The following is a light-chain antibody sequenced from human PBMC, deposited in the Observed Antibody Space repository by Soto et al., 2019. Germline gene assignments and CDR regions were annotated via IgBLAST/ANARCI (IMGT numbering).Light chain of an antibody. Sequence: EIVLTQSPATLSLSPGERVTLSCRASQSVSNSLAWYQQKPGQPPRLLIYDVSNRATGIPARFSGSGSGTDFTLTISSLEPEDFAVYYCQQRSNWPPITFGQGTRLENK. CDR2: DVS. V-gene: IGKV3-11*01. J-gene: IGKJ5*01. CDR3: QQRSNWPPIT. CDR1: QSVSNS.